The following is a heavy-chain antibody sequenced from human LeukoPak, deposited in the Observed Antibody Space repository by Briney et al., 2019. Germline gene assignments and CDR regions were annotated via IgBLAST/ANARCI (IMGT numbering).Heavy chain of an antibody. J-gene: IGHJ4*02. CDR1: GGSISSHY. CDR3: ARDIEAVGANLYFDF. CDR2: INYSGST. Sequence: SETLSLTCTVSGGSISSHYWSWIRQTPGEGLEWIGQINYSGSTYYNPSLKTRVTLSIDTSKNQFSLKLSSVTAADTAVYYCARDIEAVGANLYFDFWGQGTLVTVSS. D-gene: IGHD1-26*01. V-gene: IGHV4-59*11.